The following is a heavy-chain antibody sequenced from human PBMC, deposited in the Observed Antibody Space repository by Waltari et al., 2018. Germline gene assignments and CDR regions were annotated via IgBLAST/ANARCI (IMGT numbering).Heavy chain of an antibody. Sequence: QVQLVESGGGVVQPGRSLRLSCAASGFTFSSYGMHWVRQAPGKGLEGVAVIWKDGSKKDYADSVKGRLTISRDNSKNTLYLQMNSLRAEDTAVYYCARDAGATVWYFDLWGRGTLVTVSS. V-gene: IGHV3-33*01. CDR3: ARDAGATVWYFDL. CDR2: IWKDGSKK. CDR1: GFTFSSYG. D-gene: IGHD1-26*01. J-gene: IGHJ2*01.